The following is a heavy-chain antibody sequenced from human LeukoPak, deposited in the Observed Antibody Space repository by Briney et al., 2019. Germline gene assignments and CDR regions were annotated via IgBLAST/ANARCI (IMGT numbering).Heavy chain of an antibody. CDR3: ARAVYYYDSRAFDI. CDR1: GFTVSSNY. CDR2: IYSGGST. V-gene: IGHV3-66*01. D-gene: IGHD3-22*01. J-gene: IGHJ3*02. Sequence: PGGSLRLSCAASGFTVSSNYMSWVRQAPGKGLEWVSVIYSGGSTYYADSVKGRFTISRDNSKNTLYLQMNSLRAEDTAVYYCARAVYYYDSRAFDIWGQGTMVTVSS.